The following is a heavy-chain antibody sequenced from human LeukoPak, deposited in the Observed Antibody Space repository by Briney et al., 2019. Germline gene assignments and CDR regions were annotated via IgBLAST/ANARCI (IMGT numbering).Heavy chain of an antibody. Sequence: GGSLRLSCGASGFTFSSHAMTWVRRAPGKGLEWVSAISISGDTTYYADSVKGRFTISRDNAKNSLYLQMNSLRDEDTAVYYCACARTGGAYFDYWGQGTLVTVSS. V-gene: IGHV3-48*02. CDR3: ACARTGGAYFDY. D-gene: IGHD1-1*01. CDR1: GFTFSSHA. CDR2: ISISGDTT. J-gene: IGHJ4*02.